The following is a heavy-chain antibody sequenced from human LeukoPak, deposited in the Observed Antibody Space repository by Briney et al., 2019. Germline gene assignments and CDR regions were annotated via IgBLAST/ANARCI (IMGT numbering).Heavy chain of an antibody. CDR2: ISAYNGNT. V-gene: IGHV1-18*01. Sequence: ASVKVSCKASGYTFTSYGISWVRQAPGQGLEWMGWISAYNGNTNYAQKLQGRVTTTTDTSTSTAYMELRSLRSDDTAVYYCARLLWFGESNWFDPWGQGTLVTVSS. J-gene: IGHJ5*02. CDR1: GYTFTSYG. CDR3: ARLLWFGESNWFDP. D-gene: IGHD3-10*01.